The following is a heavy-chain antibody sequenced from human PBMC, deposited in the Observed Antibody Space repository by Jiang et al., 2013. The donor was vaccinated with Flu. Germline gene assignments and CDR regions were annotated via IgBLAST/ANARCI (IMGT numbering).Heavy chain of an antibody. Sequence: SGAEVKKPGASVKVSCKASGYTFTSYGISWVRQAPGQGLEWMGWISAYNGNTNYAQKLQGRVTMTTDTSTSTAYMELRSLRPDDTAVYYCASGPNIAAAGKGYYYYGMDVWGKGTTVTVSS. CDR1: GYTFTSYG. CDR3: ASGPNIAAAGKGYYYYGMDV. V-gene: IGHV1-18*01. CDR2: ISAYNGNT. J-gene: IGHJ6*04. D-gene: IGHD6-13*01.